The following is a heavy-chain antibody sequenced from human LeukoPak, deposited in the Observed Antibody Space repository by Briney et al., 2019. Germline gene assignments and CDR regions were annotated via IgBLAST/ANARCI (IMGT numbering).Heavy chain of an antibody. CDR2: IYYSGST. J-gene: IGHJ5*02. Sequence: PSETLSLTCTVSGGSISSSSYYWGWIRQPPGKGLEWIGSIYYSGSTYYNPPLKSRVTISVDTSKNQFSLKLSSVTAADTAVYYCARPGGGNRGGWFDPWGQGTLVTVSS. D-gene: IGHD2-15*01. CDR3: ARPGGGNRGGWFDP. V-gene: IGHV4-39*01. CDR1: GGSISSSSYY.